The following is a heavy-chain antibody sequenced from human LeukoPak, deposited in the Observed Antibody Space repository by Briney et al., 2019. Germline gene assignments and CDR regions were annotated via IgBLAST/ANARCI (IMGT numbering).Heavy chain of an antibody. D-gene: IGHD1-20*01. CDR2: ISRSGSII. V-gene: IGHV3-11*04. J-gene: IGHJ4*02. CDR1: GFTFGDYF. Sequence: GGSLRLSCAASGFTFGDYFMNWIHQAPGKGLEWVSHISRSGSIIYYADSVKGRFTISRDNSKNTLYLQMNSLRAEDTAVYYCARDARGITGTTDYWGQGTLVTVSS. CDR3: ARDARGITGTTDY.